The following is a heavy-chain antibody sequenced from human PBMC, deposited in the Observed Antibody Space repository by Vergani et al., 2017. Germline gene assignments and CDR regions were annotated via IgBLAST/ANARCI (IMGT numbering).Heavy chain of an antibody. V-gene: IGHV3-9*01. CDR2: ISWNSGSI. CDR3: AKDLVKVVPAATIDY. CDR1: GFTFDDYA. D-gene: IGHD2-2*01. J-gene: IGHJ4*02. Sequence: EVQLVESGGGLVQPGRSLRLSCAASGFTFDDYAMHWVRQAPGKGLEWVSGISWNSGSIGYADSVKGRFTISRDNSKNTLYLQMNSLRAEDTAVYYCAKDLVKVVPAATIDYWGQGTLVTVSS.